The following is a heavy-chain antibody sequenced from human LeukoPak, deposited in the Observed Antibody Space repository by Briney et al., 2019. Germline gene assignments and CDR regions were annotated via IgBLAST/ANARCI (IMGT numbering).Heavy chain of an antibody. CDR3: ASGLPTAAAGARPFDY. CDR2: INHSGST. Sequence: SETLSLTCAVYGGSFSGYYWSWIRQPPGKGLEWIGEINHSGSTNYNPSLKSRVTISVDTSKNQFSLKLSSVTAADTAVYYCASGLPTAAAGARPFDYWGQGTLVTVSS. V-gene: IGHV4-34*01. D-gene: IGHD6-13*01. J-gene: IGHJ4*02. CDR1: GGSFSGYY.